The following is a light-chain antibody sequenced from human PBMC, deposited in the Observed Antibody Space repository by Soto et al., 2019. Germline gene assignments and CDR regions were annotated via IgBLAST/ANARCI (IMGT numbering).Light chain of an antibody. Sequence: EIVLTQSPGTLSLSPGERATLSCRASQSVSSSYLAWYQQKPGQAPRLLIYGAYSRATGIPDRFSGSGSGTDFTLTISRLEPEDFEVYYCQQYGSSRTFGQGTKVEIK. V-gene: IGKV3-20*01. CDR3: QQYGSSRT. CDR2: GAY. CDR1: QSVSSSY. J-gene: IGKJ1*01.